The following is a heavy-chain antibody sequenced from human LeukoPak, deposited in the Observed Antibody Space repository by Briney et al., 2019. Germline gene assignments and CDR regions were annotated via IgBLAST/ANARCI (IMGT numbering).Heavy chain of an antibody. CDR1: GFTFSSYE. D-gene: IGHD5-12*01. J-gene: IGHJ5*02. CDR3: ARIAISGYDPWFDP. CDR2: ISSSGSTI. V-gene: IGHV3-48*03. Sequence: HPGGSLRLSCAASGFTFSSYEMSWVRQAPGKGLEWVSYISSSGSTIYYADSVKGRFTIFRDNAKNSLYLQMNSLRAEDTAVYYCARIAISGYDPWFDPWGQGTLVTVSS.